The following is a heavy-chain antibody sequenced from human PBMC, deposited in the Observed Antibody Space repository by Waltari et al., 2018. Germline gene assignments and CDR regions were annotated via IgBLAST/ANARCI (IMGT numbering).Heavy chain of an antibody. CDR2: RNPNSGGT. J-gene: IGHJ6*03. D-gene: IGHD3-10*01. CDR1: GYTFTGYY. V-gene: IGHV1-2*06. CDR3: AVGELLYYYMDV. Sequence: QVQLVQSGAEVKKPGASVKVSCKTSGYTFTGYYMHWVRQAPGQGLEWMGRRNPNSGGTNYSQKFQGRVTMTRDTSISTAYMELSRLRSDDTAVYYCAVGELLYYYMDVWGKGTTVTVSS.